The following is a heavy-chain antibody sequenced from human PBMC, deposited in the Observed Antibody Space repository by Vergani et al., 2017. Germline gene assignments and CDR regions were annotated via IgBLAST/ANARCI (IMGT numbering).Heavy chain of an antibody. Sequence: QLQLQESGPGLVKPSETLSLTCTVSGGSISSSSYYWGWFRQPPGKGLEWIGSIYYSGSTYYNPSLKIRVTISVDTSKNQFSLKLRSVPATDTAVYYCAGRGSSIAAPWHWFDPWGQGTLVTVSS. V-gene: IGHV4-39*07. D-gene: IGHD6-6*01. J-gene: IGHJ5*02. CDR1: GGSISSSSYY. CDR2: IYYSGST. CDR3: AGRGSSIAAPWHWFDP.